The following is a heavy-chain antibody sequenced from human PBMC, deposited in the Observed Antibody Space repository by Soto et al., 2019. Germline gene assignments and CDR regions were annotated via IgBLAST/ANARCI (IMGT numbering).Heavy chain of an antibody. CDR2: IIPLFNAT. Sequence: SVKVSFKTSCGIFNNFDICWVRQSPGQGLEWMGEIIPLFNATNYAQKFRGRVTVTADESTRTAYMELTRLTYDDTAVYFCAINAERNAQKFDFWGQGTLVTVSS. V-gene: IGHV1-69*13. CDR1: CGIFNNFD. J-gene: IGHJ4*02. D-gene: IGHD2-2*01. CDR3: AINAERNAQKFDF.